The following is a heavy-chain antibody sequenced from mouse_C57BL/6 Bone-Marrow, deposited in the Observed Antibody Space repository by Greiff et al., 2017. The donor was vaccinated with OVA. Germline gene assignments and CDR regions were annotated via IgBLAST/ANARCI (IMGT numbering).Heavy chain of an antibody. CDR3: ARRGGITTVGRYFDV. D-gene: IGHD1-1*01. Sequence: EVQLQQSGPELVKPGASVKISCKASGYTFTDYYMNWVKQSHGKSLEWIGDISPNNGGTSYNQTFKGKATLTVDKSSCTAYMELSRLTSEDSAVYDGARRGGITTVGRYFDVWGTGTTVTVSS. J-gene: IGHJ1*03. CDR2: ISPNNGGT. CDR1: GYTFTDYY. V-gene: IGHV1-26*01.